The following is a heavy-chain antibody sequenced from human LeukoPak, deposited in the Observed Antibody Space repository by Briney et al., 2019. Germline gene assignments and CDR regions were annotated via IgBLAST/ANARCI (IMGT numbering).Heavy chain of an antibody. D-gene: IGHD4-17*01. CDR1: GYSISSGYH. CDR2: IYYSGST. J-gene: IGHJ4*02. Sequence: SETLSLTCTVSGYSISSGYHWGWIRQPPGKGLEWIGSIYYSGSTYYNPSLKSRVTISVDTSKNQFSLKLSSVTAAETAVYFCARGPTVTYFDYWGQGTLVTVSS. CDR3: ARGPTVTYFDY. V-gene: IGHV4-38-2*02.